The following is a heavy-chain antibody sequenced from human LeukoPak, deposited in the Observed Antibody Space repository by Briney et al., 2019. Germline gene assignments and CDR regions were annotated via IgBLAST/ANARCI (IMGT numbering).Heavy chain of an antibody. CDR3: ASTIVLMVYAY. CDR1: GGSISSSSYY. D-gene: IGHD2-8*01. Sequence: SETLSLTCTVSGGSISSSSYYWGWIRQPPGKGLEWIGSIYYSGSTYYNPSLKSRVTISVDTSKNQFSLKLSSVTAADTAVYYCASTIVLMVYAYWGQGTLVTVSS. V-gene: IGHV4-39*07. J-gene: IGHJ4*02. CDR2: IYYSGST.